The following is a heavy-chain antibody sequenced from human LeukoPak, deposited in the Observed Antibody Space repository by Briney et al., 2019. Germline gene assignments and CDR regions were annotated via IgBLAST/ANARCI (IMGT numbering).Heavy chain of an antibody. CDR2: TYYRSKYYN. CDR3: ARDDGHGYSFDY. Sequence: SQTLSLTCALSGDTLSSNSAAWNWIRQSPSRGLEWLGRTYYRSKYYNDYAVSVKSRITINPDTSKNKFSLQLNSVTPEDTAVYYCARDDGHGYSFDYWGQGTLVTVSS. CDR1: GDTLSSNSAA. D-gene: IGHD3-10*01. J-gene: IGHJ4*02. V-gene: IGHV6-1*01.